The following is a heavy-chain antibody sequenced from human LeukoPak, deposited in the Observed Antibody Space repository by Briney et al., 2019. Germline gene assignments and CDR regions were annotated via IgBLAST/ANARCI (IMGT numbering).Heavy chain of an antibody. CDR3: ARGRVVVTDSRYNWFDP. Sequence: SETLSLTCAVYGGSFSGYYWSWIRQPPGKGLEWIGEINHSGSTNYNPSLKSRVTISVDTSKNQFSLKLSSVTAADTAVYYCARGRVVVTDSRYNWFDPWGQGTLVTVSS. CDR2: INHSGST. D-gene: IGHD2-21*02. J-gene: IGHJ5*02. V-gene: IGHV4-34*01. CDR1: GGSFSGYY.